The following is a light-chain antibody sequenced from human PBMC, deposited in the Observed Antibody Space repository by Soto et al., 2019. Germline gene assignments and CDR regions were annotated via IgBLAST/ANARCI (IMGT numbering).Light chain of an antibody. CDR2: DDS. Sequence: DIHITQSPSTLSASVGDRVILTCRASQSVTRRLAWYQHKPGKAPQVLIWDDSTLQNGVTSRFSGGGSGTEFTLTISSLQPDDVATYYCQQYDTFWTFGQGTKV. J-gene: IGKJ1*01. V-gene: IGKV1-5*01. CDR3: QQYDTFWT. CDR1: QSVTRR.